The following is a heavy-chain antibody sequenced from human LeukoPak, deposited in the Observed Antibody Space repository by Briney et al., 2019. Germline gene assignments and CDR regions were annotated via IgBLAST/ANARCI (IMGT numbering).Heavy chain of an antibody. V-gene: IGHV5-51*01. D-gene: IGHD3-22*01. CDR1: GYSLSSYW. CDR3: ARRGHYYDSSGYLRPDAFDI. J-gene: IGHJ3*02. Sequence: GESLKISCKGSGYSLSSYWIGWVRQMPGKGLEWMGIIYPGDSDTRYSPSFQGQVTISADKSISTAYLQWNSLKASGTAMYYCARRGHYYDSSGYLRPDAFDIWGQGTMVTVSS. CDR2: IYPGDSDT.